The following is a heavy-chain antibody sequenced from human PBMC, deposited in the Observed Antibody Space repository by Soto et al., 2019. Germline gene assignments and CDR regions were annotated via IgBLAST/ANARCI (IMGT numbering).Heavy chain of an antibody. D-gene: IGHD1-1*01. V-gene: IGHV1-69*12. Sequence: QVQLVQSGAEVKKPESSVKVSCKASGGTFSIYAISWVRQAPEQGLEWMGGIIPIFGTADYAQKVQGRGTITADESTSTASMELSSLRSEDTAVYYCARHLEPPCYGMALWGQGTTVTVSS. CDR1: GGTFSIYA. CDR2: IIPIFGTA. J-gene: IGHJ6*02. CDR3: ARHLEPPCYGMAL.